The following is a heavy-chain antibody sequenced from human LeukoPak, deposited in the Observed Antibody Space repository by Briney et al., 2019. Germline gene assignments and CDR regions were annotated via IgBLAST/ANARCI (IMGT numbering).Heavy chain of an antibody. V-gene: IGHV3-7*01. Sequence: PGGSLRLSCAASGFTFSTYRMSWVRQAPGQGLEWVANIKQDGSEKNYVDSVKGRSTISRDNAKNSLYLQMSSLRAEDTAVYYCTRVEETATTAAIIRKYSYYYYYMDVWGKGNTVTVSS. CDR2: IKQDGSEK. CDR1: GFTFSTYR. J-gene: IGHJ6*03. CDR3: TRVEETATTAAIIRKYSYYYYYMDV. D-gene: IGHD4-11*01.